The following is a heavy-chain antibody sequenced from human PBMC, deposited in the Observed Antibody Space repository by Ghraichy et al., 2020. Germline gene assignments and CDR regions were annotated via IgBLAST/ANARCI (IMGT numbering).Heavy chain of an antibody. CDR2: LFHRGDT. Sequence: SETLSLTCTVSGYSISSGHCWGWIRPPPGEGLEWIGSLFHRGDTFYNPSLKSRVTMSVDTSKNQFFLRLNSMAAADTAVYYCVRVLDYYVSGIYSADYWGQGIPVTVSS. CDR1: GYSISSGHC. V-gene: IGHV4-38-2*02. J-gene: IGHJ4*02. CDR3: VRVLDYYVSGIYSADY. D-gene: IGHD3-10*01.